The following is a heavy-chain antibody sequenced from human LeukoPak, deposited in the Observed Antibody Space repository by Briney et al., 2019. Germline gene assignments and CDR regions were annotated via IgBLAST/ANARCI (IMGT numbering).Heavy chain of an antibody. J-gene: IGHJ4*02. CDR1: GFTFDDYA. Sequence: PGRSLRLSCAASGFTFDDYAMHWDPQAPGKGLEWVSGLSWNSGSIGYADSVKGRFTISRDNAKNSLYLQMNSLRAEDTALYYCAKDSGYDLSAFDYWGQGTLVTVSS. D-gene: IGHD5-12*01. CDR3: AKDSGYDLSAFDY. CDR2: LSWNSGSI. V-gene: IGHV3-9*01.